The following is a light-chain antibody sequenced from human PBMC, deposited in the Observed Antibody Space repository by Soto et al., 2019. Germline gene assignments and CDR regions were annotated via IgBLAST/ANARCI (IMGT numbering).Light chain of an antibody. Sequence: QSALTQPPSASGSPGQSVTISCTGTSSDVGGYNYVPWYQQHPGKAPKLMIYEVSKRPSGVPDRFSGSKSGNTASLTVSGLQAEDEADYYCSSYAGSNNLGVFGTGTKVTDL. V-gene: IGLV2-8*01. J-gene: IGLJ1*01. CDR3: SSYAGSNNLGV. CDR1: SSDVGGYNY. CDR2: EVS.